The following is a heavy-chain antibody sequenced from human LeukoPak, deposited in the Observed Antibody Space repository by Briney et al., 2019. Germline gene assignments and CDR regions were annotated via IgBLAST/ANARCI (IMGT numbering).Heavy chain of an antibody. CDR2: IIPIFGTA. CDR3: ARVGTAAGPRRAFDI. CDR1: GGTFSSYA. D-gene: IGHD6-13*01. Sequence: ASVKVSCKASGGTFSSYAISWVRQAPGQGLEWMGGIIPIFGTANYAQKFQGRVTITTDESTSTAYMELSSLRSEDTAVYYCARVGTAAGPRRAFDIWGQGTMATVSS. V-gene: IGHV1-69*05. J-gene: IGHJ3*02.